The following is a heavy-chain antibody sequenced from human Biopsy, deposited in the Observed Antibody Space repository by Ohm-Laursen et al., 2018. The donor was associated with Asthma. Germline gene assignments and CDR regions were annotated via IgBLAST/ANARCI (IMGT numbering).Heavy chain of an antibody. J-gene: IGHJ6*02. D-gene: IGHD6-19*01. CDR3: ARCQVGYSSGWSLLLKKIYYSGMDV. CDR1: GGTFSNFA. CDR2: IMTVFGTT. V-gene: IGHV1-69*01. Sequence: SSVKVSCKAPGGTFSNFAISWVRQAPGQGLEWLGGIMTVFGTTNYAQKFQGRVTITADESTSTAYMEVTSLRSEDTAIYYCARCQVGYSSGWSLLLKKIYYSGMDVWGQGNPGHRLL.